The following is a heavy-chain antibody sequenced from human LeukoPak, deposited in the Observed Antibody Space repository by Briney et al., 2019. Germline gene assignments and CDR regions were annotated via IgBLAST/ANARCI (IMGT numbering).Heavy chain of an antibody. J-gene: IGHJ1*01. D-gene: IGHD4-17*01. CDR2: IRYDGSNK. Sequence: GGSLRLSCAASGFTFSSYAMHWVRQAPGKGLEGVAFIRYDGSNKYYADSVKGRFTISRDNSKNTLYLQMNSLRAEDTAVYYCAKDLTAYDYGDYVGYFQHWGQGTLVTVSS. CDR1: GFTFSSYA. CDR3: AKDLTAYDYGDYVGYFQH. V-gene: IGHV3-30*02.